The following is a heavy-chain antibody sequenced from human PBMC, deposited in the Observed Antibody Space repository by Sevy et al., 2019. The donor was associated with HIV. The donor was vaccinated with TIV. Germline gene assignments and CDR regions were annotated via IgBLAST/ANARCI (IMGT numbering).Heavy chain of an antibody. Sequence: GGSLRLSCAASGFTFDDYAKHWVRQAPGKGLEWVSGISWNSGSIVYADSVKGRFTISRDNAKNSLYLQMNSLRAEDTALYYCAKVPQPRYYYDTSGYLGDGMDVWGQGTTVTVSS. CDR2: ISWNSGSI. CDR1: GFTFDDYA. CDR3: AKVPQPRYYYDTSGYLGDGMDV. D-gene: IGHD3-22*01. V-gene: IGHV3-9*01. J-gene: IGHJ6*02.